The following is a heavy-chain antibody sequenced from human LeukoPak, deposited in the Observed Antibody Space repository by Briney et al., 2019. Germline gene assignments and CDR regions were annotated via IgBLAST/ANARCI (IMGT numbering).Heavy chain of an antibody. D-gene: IGHD4-17*01. J-gene: IGHJ4*02. CDR2: IYYSGRT. V-gene: IGHV4-39*07. Sequence: PSETLSLTCTVSNGSISSSTYYWGWIRQPPGKGLEWIGSIYYSGRTYYNPSLKSRVTISVDTSKNQFSLKLSSVTAADTAVYYCAREYGDYDFDYWGQGTLVTVSS. CDR3: AREYGDYDFDY. CDR1: NGSISSSTYY.